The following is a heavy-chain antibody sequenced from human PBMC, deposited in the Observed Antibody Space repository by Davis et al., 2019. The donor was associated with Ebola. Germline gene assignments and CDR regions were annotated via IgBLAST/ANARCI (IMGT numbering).Heavy chain of an antibody. J-gene: IGHJ4*02. V-gene: IGHV1-2*02. CDR2: INPNSGGT. CDR1: GGTFSSYA. Sequence: ASVKVSCKASGGTFSSYAISWVRQAPGQGLEWMGWINPNSGGTNYAQKFQGRVTMTRDTSISTAYMELSRLRSDDTAVYYCAREPLPDTVTYHYYFDYWGQGTLVTVSS. D-gene: IGHD4-17*01. CDR3: AREPLPDTVTYHYYFDY.